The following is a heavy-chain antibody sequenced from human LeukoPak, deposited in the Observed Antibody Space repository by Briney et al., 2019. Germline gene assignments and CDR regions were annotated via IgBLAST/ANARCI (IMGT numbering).Heavy chain of an antibody. CDR3: ASYYDSSGGDWFDP. CDR2: IYYSGST. D-gene: IGHD3-22*01. J-gene: IGHJ5*02. V-gene: IGHV4-30-4*01. Sequence: SQTLSLTCTVSGGSISSGDYYWSWIRQPPGTGLEWIGYIYYSGSTYYNPSLKSRVAISVDTSKNQFSLKLSSVTAADTAVHYCASYYDSSGGDWFDPWGQGTLVTVSS. CDR1: GGSISSGDYY.